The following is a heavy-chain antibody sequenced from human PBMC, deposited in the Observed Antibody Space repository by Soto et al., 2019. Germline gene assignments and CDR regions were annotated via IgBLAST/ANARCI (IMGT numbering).Heavy chain of an antibody. J-gene: IGHJ4*02. CDR1: GGSMSSHY. CDR2: ISYSGSS. Sequence: TLSLTCTVSGGSMSSHYWTWLRQPPGKGLEWTGYISYSGSSYYNPSLKSRVTISADTSRNQFSLRLTSVIAADTAVYFCARADPDASVGFWGQGTLVTVSS. D-gene: IGHD3-16*01. CDR3: ARADPDASVGF. V-gene: IGHV4-59*11.